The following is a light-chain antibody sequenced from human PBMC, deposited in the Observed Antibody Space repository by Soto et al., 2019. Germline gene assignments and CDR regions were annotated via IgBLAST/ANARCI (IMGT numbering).Light chain of an antibody. J-gene: IGLJ2*01. Sequence: NFMLSQPQSVSESPGKTVTISCTGSSGSVASNYVQWYQQRPGSVPSTVIYEDNRRPSGVPERFSGSVDSSSNSASLTISGLRPEDEADYYCQSYDSANREVFGGGTKLTVL. CDR2: EDN. V-gene: IGLV6-57*02. CDR1: SGSVASNY. CDR3: QSYDSANREV.